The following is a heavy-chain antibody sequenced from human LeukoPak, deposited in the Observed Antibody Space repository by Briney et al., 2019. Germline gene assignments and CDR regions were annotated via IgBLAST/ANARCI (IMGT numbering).Heavy chain of an antibody. CDR1: GDAISSSNW. J-gene: IGHJ5*01. V-gene: IGHV4-4*02. CDR3: ARVSGSGLYFKSFDP. D-gene: IGHD3-10*01. Sequence: SETLSLTCSVSGDAISSSNWWTWVRQPPQKGLEWIGEVYHSGSTNYNPSLKSRIYMSVDKSQNRFSLRLTSVSAADTAVYFCARVSGSGLYFKSFDPWGQGTLVIVSS. CDR2: VYHSGST.